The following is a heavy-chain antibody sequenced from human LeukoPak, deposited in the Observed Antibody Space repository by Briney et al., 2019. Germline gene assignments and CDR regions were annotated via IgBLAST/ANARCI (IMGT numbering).Heavy chain of an antibody. D-gene: IGHD5-12*01. V-gene: IGHV3-53*01. CDR3: TKATFDH. CDR2: IHPDGAT. CDR1: EFAVSANY. J-gene: IGHJ3*01. Sequence: GSLRLSCTCYEFAVSANYMSWVRQAPGKGLEWVSFIHPDGATSYAESVKGRFIISRDNSNNTLYLQINSLRVEDTAVYYCTKATFDHWGRGTMVVVSS.